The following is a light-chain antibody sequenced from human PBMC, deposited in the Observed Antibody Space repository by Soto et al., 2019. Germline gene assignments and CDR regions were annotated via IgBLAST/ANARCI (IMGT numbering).Light chain of an antibody. CDR2: GAS. V-gene: IGKV3-20*01. Sequence: EIVLTQSPGTLSLSPGERATLSCRASQSVSAPFLAWYQQKPGQAPRLLIYGASSRATGIPDRFSGSGSGTDFTLTISRLEPEDFAVYYCQQYGSSFTFGPGTKVDI. CDR1: QSVSAPF. J-gene: IGKJ3*01. CDR3: QQYGSSFT.